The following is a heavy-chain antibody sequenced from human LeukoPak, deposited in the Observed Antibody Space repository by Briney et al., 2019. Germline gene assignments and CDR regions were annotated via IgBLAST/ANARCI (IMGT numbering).Heavy chain of an antibody. CDR3: ARAITINFDY. CDR1: GGSISSGSYY. J-gene: IGHJ4*02. V-gene: IGHV4-61*02. D-gene: IGHD3-3*01. Sequence: PSETLSLTCTVSGGSISSGSYYWSWIRQPAGKGLEWIGRIYTSGSTNYNPSLKSRVTISVDTSKNQFSLKLSSVTAADTAVYYCARAITINFDYWGQGTLVTVSS. CDR2: IYTSGST.